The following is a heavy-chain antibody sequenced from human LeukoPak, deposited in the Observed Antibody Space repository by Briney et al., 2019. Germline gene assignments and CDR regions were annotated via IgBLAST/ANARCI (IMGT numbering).Heavy chain of an antibody. CDR3: ARQAAAGTYYYYGMDV. J-gene: IGHJ6*02. CDR2: IYPGDSDT. Sequence: GESLKISCKGSGYSFTSYWIGWVRQMPGKGLEWMGIIYPGDSDTRYSPSFQGQVTIPADKSISTAYLQWSSLKASDTAMYYCARQAAAGTYYYYGMDVWGQGTTVTVSS. D-gene: IGHD6-13*01. V-gene: IGHV5-51*01. CDR1: GYSFTSYW.